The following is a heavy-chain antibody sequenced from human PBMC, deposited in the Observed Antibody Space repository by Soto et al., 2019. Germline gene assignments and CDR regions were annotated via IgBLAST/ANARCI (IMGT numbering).Heavy chain of an antibody. D-gene: IGHD2-8*02. Sequence: PGESLKISCKGSGYSFTSYWIGWVRQMPGKGLEWMGIIYPGDSDTRYSPSFQGQVTISADKSISTAYLQWSSLRAEDTAVYYCARDPGGFVLVPDSPQDYYYGMDVWGQGTTVTVSS. CDR3: ARDPGGFVLVPDSPQDYYYGMDV. V-gene: IGHV5-51*01. CDR2: IYPGDSDT. CDR1: GYSFTSYW. J-gene: IGHJ6*02.